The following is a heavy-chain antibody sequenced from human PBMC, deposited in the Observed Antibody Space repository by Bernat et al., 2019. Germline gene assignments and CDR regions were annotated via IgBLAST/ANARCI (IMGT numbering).Heavy chain of an antibody. CDR3: ARGLRGGGGSSSELDY. CDR1: GFTFSSYA. V-gene: IGHV3-30-3*01. Sequence: QVQLVESGGGVVQPGRSLRLSCAASGFTFSSYAMHWVRQAPGKGLEWVAVISYDGSNKYYAACGKGRFTISRDNSKNTLYLQMNRLGAEDRAVYYCARGLRGGGGSSSELDYWGQGTLVTVSS. J-gene: IGHJ4*02. D-gene: IGHD6-6*01. CDR2: ISYDGSNK.